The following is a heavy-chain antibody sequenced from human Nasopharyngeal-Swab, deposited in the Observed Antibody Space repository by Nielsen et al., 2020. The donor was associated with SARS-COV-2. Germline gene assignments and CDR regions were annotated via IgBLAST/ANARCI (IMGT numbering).Heavy chain of an antibody. Sequence: WVGQAPGRGLEWMGWMNPNSGKKGYAQKFQGRVTMTRNTSISTAYMELSGLRSEATAVYYCARFLGYYDSSGYYYFDYWGQGTLVTVSS. CDR2: MNPNSGKK. D-gene: IGHD3-22*01. J-gene: IGHJ4*02. V-gene: IGHV1-8*01. CDR3: ARFLGYYDSSGYYYFDY.